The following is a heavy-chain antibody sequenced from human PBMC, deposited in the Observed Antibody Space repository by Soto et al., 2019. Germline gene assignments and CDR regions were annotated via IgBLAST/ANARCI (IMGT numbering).Heavy chain of an antibody. CDR1: GGSISSSNW. J-gene: IGHJ6*02. CDR3: XXXXXXXXXXXXXXMDV. V-gene: IGHV4-4*02. Sequence: QVQLQESGPGLVKPSGTLSLTCAVSGGSISSSNWWSWVRQPPGKGLEWIGEIYHSGSTNYNPSLXXXXXXXXXXXXXXXXXXXXXXXXXXXXXXXXXXXXXXXXXXXXXXMDVWGQGTTVTVSS. CDR2: IYHSGST.